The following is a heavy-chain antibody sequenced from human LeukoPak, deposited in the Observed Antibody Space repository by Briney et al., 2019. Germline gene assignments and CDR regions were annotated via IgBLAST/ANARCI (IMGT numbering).Heavy chain of an antibody. CDR1: GFTFTSSA. CDR3: AAALPYYDYVWGSYRNHNFDY. J-gene: IGHJ4*02. D-gene: IGHD3-16*02. Sequence: SVKVSCKASGFTFTSSAMQWVRQARGQRLEWIGWIVVGSGNTNYAQKFQERVTITRDMSTSTAYMELSSLRSEDTAVYYCAAALPYYDYVWGSYRNHNFDYWGQGILVTVSS. V-gene: IGHV1-58*02. CDR2: IVVGSGNT.